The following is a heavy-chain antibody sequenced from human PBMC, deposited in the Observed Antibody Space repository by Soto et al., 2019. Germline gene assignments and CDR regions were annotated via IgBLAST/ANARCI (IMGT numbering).Heavy chain of an antibody. CDR1: GFTFSSYS. J-gene: IGHJ5*02. D-gene: IGHD3-16*01. V-gene: IGHV3-21*01. CDR2: ISSSSSYI. CDR3: ARAHYVNPNWFDP. Sequence: PGGSLRLSCAASGFTFSSYSMNWVRQAPGKGLEWVSSISSSSSYIYYADSVKGRFTISRDNAKNSLYLQMNSLRAEDTAAYYCARAHYVNPNWFDPRGQGTPVTVSS.